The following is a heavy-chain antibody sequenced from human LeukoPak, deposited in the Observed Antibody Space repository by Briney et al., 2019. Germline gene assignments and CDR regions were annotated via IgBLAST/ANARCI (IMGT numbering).Heavy chain of an antibody. Sequence: PGGSLRLSCAASGFTFSSYAMSWVRQAPGKGLEWVAVISYDGSNKYYADSVKGRFTISRDNSKNTLYLQMNSLRAEDTAVYYCARDSAPYYYGSGSYYILDYWGQGTLVTVSS. J-gene: IGHJ4*02. CDR1: GFTFSSYA. CDR2: ISYDGSNK. D-gene: IGHD3-10*01. V-gene: IGHV3-30*04. CDR3: ARDSAPYYYGSGSYYILDY.